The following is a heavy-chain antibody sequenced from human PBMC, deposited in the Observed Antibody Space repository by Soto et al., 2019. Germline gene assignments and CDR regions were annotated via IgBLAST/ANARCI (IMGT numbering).Heavy chain of an antibody. Sequence: SETLSLTCAVYGGSFSGYYWSWIRQPPGKGLEWIGEINHSGSTNYNPSLKSRVTISVDTSKNQFSLKLSSVTAADTAVYYCARGRGTMVRGATTLFYYYYYGMDVWGQGTTVTVS. J-gene: IGHJ6*02. CDR3: ARGRGTMVRGATTLFYYYYYGMDV. CDR1: GGSFSGYY. V-gene: IGHV4-34*01. CDR2: INHSGST. D-gene: IGHD3-10*01.